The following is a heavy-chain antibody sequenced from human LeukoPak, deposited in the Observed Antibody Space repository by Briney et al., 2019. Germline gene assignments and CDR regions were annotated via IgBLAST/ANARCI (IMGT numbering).Heavy chain of an antibody. J-gene: IGHJ4*02. Sequence: GGSLRLSCAASGIIFSNYWMHWVRQAPGKGLEWVSAISGSGGSTYYADSVKGRFTISRDNSKNTLYLQMNSLRAEDTAVYYCAKHGLPLVVISAPLDYWGQGTLVTVAS. CDR2: ISGSGGST. CDR3: AKHGLPLVVISAPLDY. D-gene: IGHD2-15*01. CDR1: GIIFSNYW. V-gene: IGHV3-23*01.